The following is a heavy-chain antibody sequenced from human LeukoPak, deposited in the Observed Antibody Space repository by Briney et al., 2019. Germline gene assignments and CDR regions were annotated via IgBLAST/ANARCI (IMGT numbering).Heavy chain of an antibody. V-gene: IGHV3-9*01. J-gene: IGHJ3*02. CDR2: ISWNSGRI. D-gene: IGHD6-13*01. Sequence: GRSLRLSCAASGFTFDDYAMHWVRQAPGKGLEWVSGISWNSGRIGYADSVKGRFTISRDNAKNSLYLQMNSLRAEDTALYYCAKEIRYSSSWIAFDIWGQGTMVTVSS. CDR3: AKEIRYSSSWIAFDI. CDR1: GFTFDDYA.